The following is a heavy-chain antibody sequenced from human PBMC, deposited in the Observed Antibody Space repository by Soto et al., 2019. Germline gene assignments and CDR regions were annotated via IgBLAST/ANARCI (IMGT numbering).Heavy chain of an antibody. CDR3: ARGQRFSDWFDP. J-gene: IGHJ5*02. V-gene: IGHV4-4*07. Sequence: QVHLQQSGPGLVNPSETLSLTCTVSGGSMSSYYWTGIRQPAGKGLEWIGRVYSSGGTHYNPSLKSRVTISLDTSKNQFSLRLLSVPDADTAVYYCARGQRFSDWFDPWGQGTLVTVSS. CDR1: GGSMSSYY. CDR2: VYSSGGT. D-gene: IGHD3-3*01.